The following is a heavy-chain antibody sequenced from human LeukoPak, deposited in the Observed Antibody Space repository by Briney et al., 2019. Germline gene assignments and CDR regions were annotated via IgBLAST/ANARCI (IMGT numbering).Heavy chain of an antibody. CDR2: TRNKANSYTT. J-gene: IGHJ3*02. Sequence: GGSLSLFCAASGFTFSDHYMDWVRQSPGKGLECVGRTRNKANSYTTQYAASVKGRFTISRDDSKSSLYLQMNSLKTEDTAVYYCARQSRTCSGDSCYQLDAFDIWGHGTMVTVSS. CDR3: ARQSRTCSGDSCYQLDAFDI. V-gene: IGHV3-72*01. CDR1: GFTFSDHY. D-gene: IGHD2-15*01.